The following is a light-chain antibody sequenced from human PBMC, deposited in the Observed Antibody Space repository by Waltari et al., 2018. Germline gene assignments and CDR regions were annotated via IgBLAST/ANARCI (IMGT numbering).Light chain of an antibody. J-gene: IGLJ3*02. CDR3: AAWHDSLNGPV. V-gene: IGLV1-44*01. CDR1: SSNIGSNT. CDR2: GNN. Sequence: QSVLTQPPSASGTPGQRVTISCSGSSSNIGSNTVNWYQQIPGTAPQLLIYGNNRWPSGVPDRFSGAKSGTSASLAISGRQSEDEADYYCAAWHDSLNGPVFGGGTKLTVL.